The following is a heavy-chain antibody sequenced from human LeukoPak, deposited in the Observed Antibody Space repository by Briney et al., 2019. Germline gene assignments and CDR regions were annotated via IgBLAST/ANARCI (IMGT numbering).Heavy chain of an antibody. CDR2: IYPGDSDT. J-gene: IGHJ4*02. D-gene: IGHD3-3*01. CDR1: GNSFTSYW. Sequence: GESLKISCKGSGNSFTSYWIGWVRQMPGKGLEWMGIIYPGDSDTRYSPSFQGQVTISADKSISTAYLQWSSLKASDTAMYYCARHKGKTNYDFWSGYPDYWGQGTLVTVSS. V-gene: IGHV5-51*01. CDR3: ARHKGKTNYDFWSGYPDY.